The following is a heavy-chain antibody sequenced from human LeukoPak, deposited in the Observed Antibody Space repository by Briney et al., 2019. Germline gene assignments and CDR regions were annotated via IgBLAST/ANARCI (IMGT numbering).Heavy chain of an antibody. CDR2: LYDTGST. J-gene: IGHJ3*02. CDR3: AKEGMGSEATTADGAFDI. D-gene: IGHD1-26*01. Sequence: SETLSLTCTVSGGPISVYHGSWIRQPPGKGLEWIGYLYDTGSTNYNPSLKSRVTISVDTSKNQISLKLSSVTAADTAVYFCAKEGMGSEATTADGAFDIWGQGTTVTVSS. V-gene: IGHV4-59*12. CDR1: GGPISVYH.